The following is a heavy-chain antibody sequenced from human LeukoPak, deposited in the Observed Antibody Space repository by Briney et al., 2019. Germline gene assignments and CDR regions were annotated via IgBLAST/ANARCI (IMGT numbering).Heavy chain of an antibody. CDR2: IIPILGIA. V-gene: IGHV1-69*04. J-gene: IGHJ5*02. CDR3: ARDPYYYDSSGGFDP. Sequence: SVQVSCKASGGTFSSYAISWVRQAPGQGLEWMGRIIPILGIANYAQKFQGRVTITADKSTSTAYMELSSLRSEDTAVYYCARDPYYYDSSGGFDPWGQGTLVTVSS. D-gene: IGHD3-22*01. CDR1: GGTFSSYA.